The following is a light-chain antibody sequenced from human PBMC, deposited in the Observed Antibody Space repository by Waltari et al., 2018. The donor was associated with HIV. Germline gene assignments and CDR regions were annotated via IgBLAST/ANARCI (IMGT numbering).Light chain of an antibody. CDR2: AAS. J-gene: IGKJ2*01. Sequence: EIVLTQSPGTLSLSPGERATLPCRARQSVSSSYLAWYQQEPGQAPRLLIYAASRRATGIPDRFSGSGSGTDFTLTISGLEPEDFAVYYCQQYGSSPYTFGQGTNLEIK. CDR3: QQYGSSPYT. V-gene: IGKV3-20*01. CDR1: QSVSSSY.